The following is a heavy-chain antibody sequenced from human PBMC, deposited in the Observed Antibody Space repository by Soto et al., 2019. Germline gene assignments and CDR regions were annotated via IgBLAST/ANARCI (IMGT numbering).Heavy chain of an antibody. D-gene: IGHD6-13*01. CDR1: GFTFSSYA. CDR3: SKDGGGMGPLYYYYGMDV. J-gene: IGHJ6*02. V-gene: IGHV3-23*01. Sequence: EVQLLESGGGLVQPGKSLRLSCAASGFTFSSYAMSWVRQAPGKGLEWVSAISGSGGSTYYADSVKGRFTISRDNSKNTLYLQMNSLRAEDTAVYYCSKDGGGMGPLYYYYGMDVWGQGTTVTVSS. CDR2: ISGSGGST.